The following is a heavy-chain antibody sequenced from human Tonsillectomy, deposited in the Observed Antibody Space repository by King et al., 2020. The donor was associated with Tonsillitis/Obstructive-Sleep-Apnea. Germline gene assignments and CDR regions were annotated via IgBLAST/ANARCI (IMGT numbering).Heavy chain of an antibody. CDR3: ARTSIPVSSPGYYAMDV. J-gene: IGHJ6*02. CDR1: GGSISSSSYY. D-gene: IGHD6-19*01. Sequence: QLQESGPGLVKSSETLSLTCTVSGGSISSSSYYWGWVRQSPGKGLEWIGNMFHSGSTFYKSSLRSRVTISVDTSRNQFYLKLSSVTAADTAVYYCARTSIPVSSPGYYAMDVWGRGTTVTLSS. V-gene: IGHV4-39*01. CDR2: MFHSGST.